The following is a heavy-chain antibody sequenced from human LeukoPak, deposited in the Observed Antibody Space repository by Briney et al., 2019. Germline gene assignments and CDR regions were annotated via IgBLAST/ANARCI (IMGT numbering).Heavy chain of an antibody. D-gene: IGHD3-16*02. J-gene: IGHJ6*02. CDR1: GFTFSSYG. CDR3: ARDRDDYVWGSYRYYGYYYYGMDV. V-gene: IGHV3-33*01. Sequence: PGRSLRLSCAASGFTFSSYGMHWVRQAPGKGLEWVAVIWYDGSNKYYADSVKGRFTISRDNSKNTLYLQMNSLRAEDTAVYYCARDRDDYVWGSYRYYGYYYYGMDVWGQGTTVTVSS. CDR2: IWYDGSNK.